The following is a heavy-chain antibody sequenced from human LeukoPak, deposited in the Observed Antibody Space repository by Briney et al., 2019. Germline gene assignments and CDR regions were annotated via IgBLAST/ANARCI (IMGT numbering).Heavy chain of an antibody. V-gene: IGHV4-59*08. CDR2: IYYSGST. J-gene: IGHJ1*01. CDR3: ARGVSYYDSSGYYNEYFQH. CDR1: GGSISSYY. Sequence: PSETLSLTCTVSGGSISSYYWSWIRQPPGKGLEWIGYIYYSGSTNYNPSLKSRVTISVDTSKNQFSLKLSSVAAADTAVYYCARGVSYYDSSGYYNEYFQHWGQGTLVTVSS. D-gene: IGHD3-22*01.